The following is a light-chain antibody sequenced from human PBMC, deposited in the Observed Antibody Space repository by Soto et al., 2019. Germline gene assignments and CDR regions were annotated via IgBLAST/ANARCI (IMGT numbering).Light chain of an antibody. CDR1: QSVSSIY. CDR3: QQYASSEIT. CDR2: GAS. V-gene: IGKV3-20*01. Sequence: EIVLTQSPGTLSLSPGERATLSCRASQSVSSIYFAWYQQKPGQPPRLFIYGASSRATGIPDRFSGSGSGTDFTLTISRLEPEDFAVYYCQQYASSEITFGQGTRL. J-gene: IGKJ5*01.